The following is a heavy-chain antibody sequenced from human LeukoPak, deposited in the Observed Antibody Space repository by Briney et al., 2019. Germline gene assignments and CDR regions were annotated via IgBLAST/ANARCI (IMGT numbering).Heavy chain of an antibody. J-gene: IGHJ4*02. CDR1: GFTFSSYS. D-gene: IGHD5-12*01. Sequence: PGGSLRLSCAASGFTFSSYSMNWVRQAPGKGLEWVSSFSSSGSYKYYADSVKGRFTISRDNAKNSLSLQLNSLRADDTAVYYCARDYLAAQWLLSGGDHWGQGTLVTVSS. CDR3: ARDYLAAQWLLSGGDH. CDR2: FSSSGSYK. V-gene: IGHV3-21*01.